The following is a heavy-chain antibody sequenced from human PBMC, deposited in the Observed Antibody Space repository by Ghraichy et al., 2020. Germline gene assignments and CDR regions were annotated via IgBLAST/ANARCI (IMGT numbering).Heavy chain of an antibody. J-gene: IGHJ4*02. CDR1: GFTFSDHY. Sequence: GALRLSCVGSGFTFSDHYMDWVRQAPGKGLEWVGRVRDRANSYTTEYAASVRGRFTVSRDDSKNSLFLQMIGLKTEDTAVYFCARRGIRGGGFDFRGQGTLVTVSS. D-gene: IGHD3-10*01. CDR3: ARRGIRGGGFDF. V-gene: IGHV3-72*01. CDR2: VRDRANSYTT.